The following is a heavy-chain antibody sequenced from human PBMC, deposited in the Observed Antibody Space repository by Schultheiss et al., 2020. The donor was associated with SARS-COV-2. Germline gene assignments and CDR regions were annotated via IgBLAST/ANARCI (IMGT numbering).Heavy chain of an antibody. J-gene: IGHJ6*02. CDR2: IWYDGSNK. D-gene: IGHD2-2*01. CDR1: GFTFSSYG. V-gene: IGHV3-33*01. CDR3: ARYCSNTRCPSGGMDV. Sequence: GGSLRLSCAASGFTFSSYGMHWVRQAPGKGLEWVAVIWYDGSNKYYADSVKGRFTISRDNSKNTLYLQMNSLRAEDTAVYYCARYCSNTRCPSGGMDVWGQGTTVTVSS.